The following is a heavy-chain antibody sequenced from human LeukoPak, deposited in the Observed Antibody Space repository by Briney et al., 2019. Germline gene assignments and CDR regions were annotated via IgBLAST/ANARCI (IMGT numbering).Heavy chain of an antibody. CDR3: ARASGGYYNNWFDP. CDR1: GGSITTNY. D-gene: IGHD3-22*01. J-gene: IGHJ5*02. CDR2: IYTGGST. Sequence: PSETLSLTCTVSGGSITTNYWSWIRQPAGKGLEWIGRIYTGGSTNYNPSLKSRVTMSVDTSKSQFSLKLSSVSAADTAVYYCARASGGYYNNWFDPWGQGTLVTVSS. V-gene: IGHV4-4*07.